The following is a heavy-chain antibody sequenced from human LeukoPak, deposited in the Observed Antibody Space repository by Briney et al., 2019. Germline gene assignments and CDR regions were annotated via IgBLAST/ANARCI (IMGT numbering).Heavy chain of an antibody. J-gene: IGHJ4*02. CDR3: ARDGPPLEYSSSSVILVY. D-gene: IGHD6-6*01. CDR1: GFTFSSYW. CDR2: IKQDGSEK. V-gene: IGHV3-7*01. Sequence: SGGSLRLSCAASGFTFSSYWMSWVRQAPGKGLGWVANIKQDGSEKYYVDSVKGRFTISRDNAKNSLYLQMNSLRAEDTAVYYCARDGPPLEYSSSSVILVYWGQGTLVTVSS.